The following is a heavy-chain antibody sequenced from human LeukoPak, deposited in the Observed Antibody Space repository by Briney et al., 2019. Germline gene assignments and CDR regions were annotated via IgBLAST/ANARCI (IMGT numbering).Heavy chain of an antibody. Sequence: PGGSLRLSCAASGFTFSSYSMNWVRQAPGKGLEWVSSISGSSSSIYYADSLKGRFTISRDNAKNSLYLQMNTLRAEDTAVYYCVRDGARVTARWFDPWGQGTLVTVSS. V-gene: IGHV3-21*01. CDR2: ISGSSSSI. CDR1: GFTFSSYS. J-gene: IGHJ5*02. CDR3: VRDGARVTARWFDP. D-gene: IGHD4-11*01.